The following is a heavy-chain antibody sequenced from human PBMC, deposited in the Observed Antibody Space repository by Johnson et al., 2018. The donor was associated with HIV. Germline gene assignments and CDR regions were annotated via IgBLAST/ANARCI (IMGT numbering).Heavy chain of an antibody. D-gene: IGHD1-26*01. CDR1: GFTFSNYG. V-gene: IGHV3-30*03. J-gene: IGHJ3*02. Sequence: QVQLVESGGGVVQPGTSLRLSCAASGFTFSNYGMHWVRQAPGKGLEWVAVISYDGSNKYYADSVKGRFTISRDNSKRTLYLQMNSLRAEDTAVYYCARDRPPGATLSDAFDIWGQGTMVTVSS. CDR3: ARDRPPGATLSDAFDI. CDR2: ISYDGSNK.